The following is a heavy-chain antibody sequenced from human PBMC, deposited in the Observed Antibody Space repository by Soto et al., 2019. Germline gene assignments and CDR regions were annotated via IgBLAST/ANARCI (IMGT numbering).Heavy chain of an antibody. CDR3: AKDQESYGELELRDEDYYYGMDV. CDR2: ISGSGGST. J-gene: IGHJ6*02. D-gene: IGHD1-7*01. Sequence: GGSLRLSCAASGFTFSSYAMSWVRQAPGKGLEWVSAISGSGGSTYYADSVKGRFTISRDNSKNTLYLQMNSLRAEDTAVYYCAKDQESYGELELRDEDYYYGMDVWGQGTTVTVSS. CDR1: GFTFSSYA. V-gene: IGHV3-23*01.